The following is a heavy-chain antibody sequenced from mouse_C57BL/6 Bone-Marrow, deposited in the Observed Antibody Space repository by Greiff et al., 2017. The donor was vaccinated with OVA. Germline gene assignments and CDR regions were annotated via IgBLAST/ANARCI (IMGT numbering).Heavy chain of an antibody. CDR2: IDPSDSYT. V-gene: IGHV1-50*01. J-gene: IGHJ2*01. CDR1: GYTFTSYW. CDR3: ARDDYGFDY. D-gene: IGHD2-4*01. Sequence: QVQLQQPGAELVKPGASVKLSCKASGYTFTSYWMPWVKQRPGQGLEWIGEIDPSDSYTNYNQKFKGKATLTVDTSSSTAYMQLSSLTSEDSAVYYCARDDYGFDYWGQGTTLTVSS.